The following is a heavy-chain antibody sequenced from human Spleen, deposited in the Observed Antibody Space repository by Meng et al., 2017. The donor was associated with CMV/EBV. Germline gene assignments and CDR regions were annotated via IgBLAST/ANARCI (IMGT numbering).Heavy chain of an antibody. D-gene: IGHD6-13*01. V-gene: IGHV3-48*03. CDR3: VGYEQQLGSYYYYYGMDV. J-gene: IGHJ6*02. Sequence: GGCLRLSCAAPGFTFSSYGMYWVRQAPGKGLEWISCISSSGSTIYYADSVKGRFTISRDNAKNSLYLQMNSLRAEDTAVYYCVGYEQQLGSYYYYYGMDVWGQGTTVTVSS. CDR2: ISSSGSTI. CDR1: GFTFSSYG.